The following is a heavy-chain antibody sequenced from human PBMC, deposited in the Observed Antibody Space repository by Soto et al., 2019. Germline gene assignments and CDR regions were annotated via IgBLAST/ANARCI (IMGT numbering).Heavy chain of an antibody. J-gene: IGHJ6*02. CDR1: GFPFWHSG. D-gene: IGHD2-2*01. CDR2: IWYDGSNK. CDR3: AREDIVLVPAAMELIYGMDV. V-gene: IGHV3-33*08. Sequence: HPGGSPRLSCAASGFPFWHSGMHWVRQAPGKGLERVAVIWYDGSNKYYADSVKGRFTISRDNSKNTLYLQMNSLRAEDTAVYYCAREDIVLVPAAMELIYGMDVWGQGTTVTVSS.